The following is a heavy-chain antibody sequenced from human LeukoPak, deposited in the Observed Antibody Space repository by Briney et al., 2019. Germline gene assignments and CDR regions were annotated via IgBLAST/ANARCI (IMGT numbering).Heavy chain of an antibody. CDR3: ARDPYNGSYGDDYYYYMDV. D-gene: IGHD1-26*01. J-gene: IGHJ6*03. CDR1: GFTFSSYS. Sequence: GGPLRLSCAASGFTFSSYSMNWVRKAPGKGLEWVSSISSSSSYVYYADSVKGRFTISRDNAKNSLYLQMNSLRAEDTAVYYCARDPYNGSYGDDYYYYMDVWGKGTTVTISS. CDR2: ISSSSSYV. V-gene: IGHV3-21*01.